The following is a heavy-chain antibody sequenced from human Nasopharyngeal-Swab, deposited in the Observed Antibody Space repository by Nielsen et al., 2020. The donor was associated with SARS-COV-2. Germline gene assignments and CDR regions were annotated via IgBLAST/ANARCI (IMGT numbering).Heavy chain of an antibody. Sequence: GGSLRLSCAASGFTFSSYAMSWVRQAPGKGLEWVSAISGSGGSTYYADSVKGRFTISRDNSKNTLYLQMNSLRAEDTAVYYCARDRYYYDSSDRPGSFDYWGQGTLVTVSS. CDR1: GFTFSSYA. CDR2: ISGSGGST. V-gene: IGHV3-23*01. CDR3: ARDRYYYDSSDRPGSFDY. D-gene: IGHD3-22*01. J-gene: IGHJ4*02.